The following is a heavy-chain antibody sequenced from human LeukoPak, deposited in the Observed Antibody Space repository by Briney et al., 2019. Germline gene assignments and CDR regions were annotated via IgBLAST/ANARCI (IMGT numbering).Heavy chain of an antibody. CDR1: GGSISSGSYY. V-gene: IGHV4-61*02. CDR3: ARDVAIFGVVDAFDI. CDR2: IYTSGST. Sequence: PSETLSLTCTVSGGSISSGSYYWSWIRQPAGKGLEWIGRIYTSGSTNYNPSLKSRATISVDTSKNQFSLKLSSVTAADTAVYYCARDVAIFGVVDAFDIWGQGTMVTVSS. D-gene: IGHD3-3*02. J-gene: IGHJ3*02.